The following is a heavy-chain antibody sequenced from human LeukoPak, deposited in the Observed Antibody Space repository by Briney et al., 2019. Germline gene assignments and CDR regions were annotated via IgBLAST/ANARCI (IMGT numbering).Heavy chain of an antibody. V-gene: IGHV4-39*07. CDR3: ARDQRYYYDSSGYRDAFDI. CDR2: IYYSGST. Sequence: PSETLSLTCTVSGGSISSSSYYWGWIRQPPGKGLEWIGSIYYSGSTYYNPSLKGRVTISVDTSKNQFSLKLSSVTAADTAVYYCARDQRYYYDSSGYRDAFDIWGQGTMVTVSS. J-gene: IGHJ3*02. D-gene: IGHD3-22*01. CDR1: GGSISSSSYY.